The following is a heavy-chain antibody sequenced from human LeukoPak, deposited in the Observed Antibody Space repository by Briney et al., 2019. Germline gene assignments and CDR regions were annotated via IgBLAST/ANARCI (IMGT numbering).Heavy chain of an antibody. CDR2: INSDGSST. CDR1: GFTFSSYW. J-gene: IGHJ4*02. V-gene: IGHV3-74*01. CDR3: ARGGYSYGLYYFDY. Sequence: GGSLRLSCAASGFTFSSYWMHWVRQAPGKGLVWVSRINSDGSSTTYADSVKGRFTISRDNAKNTLYLQMNSLRAEDTAVYYCARGGYSYGLYYFDYWGQGTLVTVSS. D-gene: IGHD5-18*01.